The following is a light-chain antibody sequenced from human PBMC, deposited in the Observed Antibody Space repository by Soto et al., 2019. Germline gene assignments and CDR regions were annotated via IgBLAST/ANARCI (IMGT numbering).Light chain of an antibody. CDR1: QSVSSD. CDR3: HQYGTSPT. J-gene: IGKJ1*01. Sequence: EIVLTQSPVTLSLSPGERATLSCRASQSVSSDLVWYQQKPGQAPRLLIYGASSRAVGIPDRFSGSGSGTDFTLTISRLEPEDSAVYYCHQYGTSPTFGPGAKVDIK. CDR2: GAS. V-gene: IGKV3-20*01.